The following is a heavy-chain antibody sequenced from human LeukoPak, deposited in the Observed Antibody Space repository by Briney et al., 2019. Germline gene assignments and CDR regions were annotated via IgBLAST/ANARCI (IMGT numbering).Heavy chain of an antibody. D-gene: IGHD1-1*01. Sequence: PGGSLRLSCAASGFTFSTYGMHWVRQAPGKGREWVAVIWPNESNKYHADSVKGRFTISRDNSKSTLFLQMSSLAAEDTAVYYCVGELLTATGTIGAFDIWGRGTMVTVSS. V-gene: IGHV3-33*01. J-gene: IGHJ3*02. CDR2: IWPNESNK. CDR3: VGELLTATGTIGAFDI. CDR1: GFTFSTYG.